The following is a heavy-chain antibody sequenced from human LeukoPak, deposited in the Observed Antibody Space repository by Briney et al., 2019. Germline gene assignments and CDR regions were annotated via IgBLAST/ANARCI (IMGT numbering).Heavy chain of an antibody. CDR1: GYTFTDYY. Sequence: ASVKVSCKASGYTFTDYYMHWVRQAPGQGLEWMGWINPNSGGTNYAQKFQGRVTMTRDTSISTAYMELSRLRSDDTAVYYCARVPRLIHGSGSYYPVYYYMDVWGKGTTVTISS. V-gene: IGHV1-2*02. J-gene: IGHJ6*03. CDR3: ARVPRLIHGSGSYYPVYYYMDV. D-gene: IGHD3-10*01. CDR2: INPNSGGT.